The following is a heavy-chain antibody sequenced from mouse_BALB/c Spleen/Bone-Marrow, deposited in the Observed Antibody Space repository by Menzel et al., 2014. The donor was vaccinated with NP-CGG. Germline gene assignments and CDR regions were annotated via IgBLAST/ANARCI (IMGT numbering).Heavy chain of an antibody. CDR2: ITSGGST. J-gene: IGHJ3*01. V-gene: IGHV5-6-5*01. D-gene: IGHD2-3*01. Sequence: EVKLVESGGGLVKPGGSLKLSCAASGFTFSNYVMSWVRQTPEKRLEWVASITSGGSTYYPDSVKGRFTISRDNARNILYLQMSRLRSEDTAMYYCARGRGGYYEFAYWGQGTLVTVSA. CDR1: GFTFSNYV. CDR3: ARGRGGYYEFAY.